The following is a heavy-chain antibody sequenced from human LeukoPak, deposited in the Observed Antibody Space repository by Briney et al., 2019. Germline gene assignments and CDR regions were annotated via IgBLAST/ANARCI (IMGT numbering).Heavy chain of an antibody. Sequence: GGSLRLSCAASGFTFSTYEMDWVRQAPGKGLEWVSYISSGGGTIYYADSVKGRFTISRDNAKNSLYLQMNSLRAEDTAVYYCAKELPPNSDRGGFDSFEIWGKGTMVTVSS. CDR1: GFTFSTYE. J-gene: IGHJ3*02. D-gene: IGHD3-22*01. CDR3: AKELPPNSDRGGFDSFEI. CDR2: ISSGGGTI. V-gene: IGHV3-48*03.